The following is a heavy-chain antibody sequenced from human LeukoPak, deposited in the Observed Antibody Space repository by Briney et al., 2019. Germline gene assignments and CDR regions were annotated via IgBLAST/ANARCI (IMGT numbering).Heavy chain of an antibody. CDR2: ISGSGGST. V-gene: IGHV3-23*01. CDR1: GFTFSSYA. Sequence: PGGSLRLSCAASGFTFSSYAMTWVRQAPGKGLGWVSGISGSGGSTYYADSVKGRFTISRDNSKNTLYLQMNSLRAEDTAVYYCAKAAGTSWYFYHYMDVWGKGTTVTVSS. J-gene: IGHJ6*03. D-gene: IGHD6-13*01. CDR3: AKAAGTSWYFYHYMDV.